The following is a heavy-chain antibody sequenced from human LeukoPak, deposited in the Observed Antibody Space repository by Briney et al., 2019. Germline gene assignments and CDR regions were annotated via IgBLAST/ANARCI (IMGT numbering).Heavy chain of an antibody. D-gene: IGHD3-10*01. J-gene: IGHJ3*01. Sequence: GGSLRLSCAASGFTFSSYAMSWVRQAPGKGLEWVSAISGNGGSTYYADSVKGRFTISRDNSKNTLYLQMDSLRAEDTALYYCAKDRSGGDAFDVRGQGTMVTVSS. CDR1: GFTFSSYA. CDR3: AKDRSGGDAFDV. V-gene: IGHV3-23*01. CDR2: ISGNGGST.